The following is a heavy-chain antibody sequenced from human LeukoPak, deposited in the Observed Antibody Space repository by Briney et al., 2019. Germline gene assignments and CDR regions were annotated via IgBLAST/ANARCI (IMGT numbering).Heavy chain of an antibody. CDR2: INSDASST. V-gene: IGHV3-74*01. CDR3: ARALEPALYNWIDP. CDR1: GFTFSSSW. Sequence: GGSLRLSCTASGFTFSSSWMHWVRQAPGKGLVWVSRINSDASSTSYADSVKGRFTISRDKAKNTLYLQMNGLRAEDTAVYYCARALEPALYNWIDPWGQGTLVTVSS. J-gene: IGHJ5*02. D-gene: IGHD1-1*01.